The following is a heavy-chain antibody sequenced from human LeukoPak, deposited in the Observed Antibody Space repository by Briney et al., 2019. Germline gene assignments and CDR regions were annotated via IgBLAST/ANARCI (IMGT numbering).Heavy chain of an antibody. Sequence: GGSLRLSCAASGFTVSNNYMTWVRQAPGKGLEWVSSIGTSSNNIYYTDSVKGRFTISRDNAKNSLYLQVDSLRVEDTAVYFCASGTVGNYALDYWGQGTLVTVSS. V-gene: IGHV3-21*01. CDR1: GFTVSNNY. D-gene: IGHD1-7*01. J-gene: IGHJ4*02. CDR2: IGTSSNNI. CDR3: ASGTVGNYALDY.